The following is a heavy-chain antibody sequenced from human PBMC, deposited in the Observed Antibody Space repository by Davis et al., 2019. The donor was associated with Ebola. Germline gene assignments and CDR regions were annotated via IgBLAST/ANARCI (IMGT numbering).Heavy chain of an antibody. Sequence: GESLKISCAASGFTFRSYAMSWVRQAPGKGLEWVSAISGSGGTTYYAESVKGRFTISRDNSKNTLYLQMKSLRAEDTAIYYCAKEAFGEFETGYFDYWGQGTLVTVSS. CDR1: GFTFRSYA. V-gene: IGHV3-23*01. CDR3: AKEAFGEFETGYFDY. J-gene: IGHJ4*02. D-gene: IGHD3-10*01. CDR2: ISGSGGTT.